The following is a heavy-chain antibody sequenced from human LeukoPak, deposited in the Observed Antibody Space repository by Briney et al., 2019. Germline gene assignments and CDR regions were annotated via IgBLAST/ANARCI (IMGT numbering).Heavy chain of an antibody. Sequence: PGGSLRLSCAASGFTFSSYWMSWVRQAPGKGREWVANIKQDGSEKYYVDSVKGRFTISRDNAKNSLYLQMNRLRAEDTAVYYCARARSWELLYYFDYWGQGTLVTVSS. D-gene: IGHD1-26*01. CDR1: GFTFSSYW. CDR3: ARARSWELLYYFDY. J-gene: IGHJ4*02. CDR2: IKQDGSEK. V-gene: IGHV3-7*01.